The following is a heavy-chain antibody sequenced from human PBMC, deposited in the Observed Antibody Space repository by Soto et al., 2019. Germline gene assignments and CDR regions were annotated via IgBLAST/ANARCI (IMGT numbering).Heavy chain of an antibody. J-gene: IGHJ6*02. CDR2: IYYSGNT. CDR1: GGSIRSGGYY. D-gene: IGHD5-18*01. Sequence: PSETPSLTCTVSGGSIRSGGYYWSWVRQNPRRGLEWIGNIYYSGNTYYNPSLKSRLTISVDTSKNQFSLNLSSVTAADTAVYYCARDRLMATAGTARHYFGLDVWGQGTTVTVSS. CDR3: ARDRLMATAGTARHYFGLDV. V-gene: IGHV4-31*03.